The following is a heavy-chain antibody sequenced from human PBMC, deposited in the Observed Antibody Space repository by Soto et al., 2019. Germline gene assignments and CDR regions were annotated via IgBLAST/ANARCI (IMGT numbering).Heavy chain of an antibody. V-gene: IGHV3-30*18. J-gene: IGHJ6*03. CDR1: GFTFSSYG. CDR2: ISYDGSNK. Sequence: GGSLRLSCAASGFTFSSYGMHWVRQAPGKGLEWVAVISYDGSNKYYADSVKGRFTISRDNSKNTLYLQMNSLRAEDTAVYYCAKDSVYCSSTSCSYYYYYYMDVWGKGTTVTVSS. CDR3: AKDSVYCSSTSCSYYYYYYMDV. D-gene: IGHD2-2*01.